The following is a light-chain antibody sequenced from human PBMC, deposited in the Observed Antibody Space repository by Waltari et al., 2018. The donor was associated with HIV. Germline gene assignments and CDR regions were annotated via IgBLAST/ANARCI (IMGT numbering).Light chain of an antibody. V-gene: IGLV1-51*01. J-gene: IGLJ2*01. Sequence: QSVSKQPPSVSAAPGQQVTISCPASSSNIGTTYGSWSQQLPGTAPKLLIYDNSKRPSGIPDRFSASKSGTSATLVITGLQIGDEADYFCGTWDNSLSAYVLFGGGTKLTVL. CDR2: DNS. CDR3: GTWDNSLSAYVL. CDR1: SSNIGTTY.